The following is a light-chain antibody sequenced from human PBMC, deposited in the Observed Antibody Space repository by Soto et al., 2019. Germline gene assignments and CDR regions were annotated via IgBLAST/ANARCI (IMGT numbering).Light chain of an antibody. CDR2: KAS. CDR3: QQYNNYSPT. CDR1: QSISGW. V-gene: IGKV1-5*03. Sequence: DIQMTQSPSTLSASVGDRVTITCRASQSISGWLAWYQQKPGKAPKLLIYKASTLESGVPSRFSGSGSGTEFTLTISSLQPDDFATYYCQQYNNYSPTFGQGTKVDIK. J-gene: IGKJ1*01.